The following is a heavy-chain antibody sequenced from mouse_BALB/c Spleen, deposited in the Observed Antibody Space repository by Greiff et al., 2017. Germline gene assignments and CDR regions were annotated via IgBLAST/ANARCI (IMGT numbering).Heavy chain of an antibody. V-gene: IGHV5-6*01. D-gene: IGHD1-2*01. CDR1: GFTFSSYG. Sequence: EVMLVESGGDLVKPGGSLKLSCAASGFTFSSYGMSWVRQTPDKRLEWVATINSGGSYTYYPDSVKGRFTISRDNAKNTLYLQMSSLKSEDTAMYYCARQGSITTDNGAFDYWGQGTTLTVSS. CDR2: INSGGSYT. CDR3: ARQGSITTDNGAFDY. J-gene: IGHJ2*01.